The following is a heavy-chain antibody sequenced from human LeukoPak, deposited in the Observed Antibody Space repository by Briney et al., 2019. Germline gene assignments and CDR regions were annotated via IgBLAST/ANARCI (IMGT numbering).Heavy chain of an antibody. CDR2: INHSGST. J-gene: IGHJ6*03. D-gene: IGHD3-22*01. CDR1: GGSFSGYY. Sequence: SETLSLTCAVYGGSFSGYYWSWIRQPPGKGLEWIGEINHSGSTNYNPSLKSRVTISVDTSKNQFSLKLSSVTAADTAVYYCARILRLLSNYYDSSGSPDGYYYYMDVWGKGTTVTVSS. V-gene: IGHV4-34*01. CDR3: ARILRLLSNYYDSSGSPDGYYYYMDV.